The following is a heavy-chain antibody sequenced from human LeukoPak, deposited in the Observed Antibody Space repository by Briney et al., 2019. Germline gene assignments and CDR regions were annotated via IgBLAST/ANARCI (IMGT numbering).Heavy chain of an antibody. D-gene: IGHD2-15*01. Sequence: SVKVSCKASGGTFSSYAISWVRQAPGQGLEWMGRIIPIFGTANYAQKFQGRVTITTDESTSTAYMELSSLRSEDTAVYYCAITRDIVVVVAAPNFQHWGQRTLVTVS. CDR1: GGTFSSYA. J-gene: IGHJ1*01. V-gene: IGHV1-69*05. CDR2: IIPIFGTA. CDR3: AITRDIVVVVAAPNFQH.